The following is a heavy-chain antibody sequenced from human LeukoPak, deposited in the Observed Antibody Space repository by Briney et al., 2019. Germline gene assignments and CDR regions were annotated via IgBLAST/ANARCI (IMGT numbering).Heavy chain of an antibody. CDR3: ARIVLGYNYCDY. D-gene: IGHD5-24*01. J-gene: IGHJ4*02. Sequence: GASVKVSCKASGYTFNNYAINWVRQAPGQGLEWMGWINTNTGNATYAQGFTGRFVISLDTSVSTAYLQITNLKAEDTAVYYCARIVLGYNYCDYWGQGTLVTVSS. CDR2: INTNTGNA. V-gene: IGHV7-4-1*02. CDR1: GYTFNNYA.